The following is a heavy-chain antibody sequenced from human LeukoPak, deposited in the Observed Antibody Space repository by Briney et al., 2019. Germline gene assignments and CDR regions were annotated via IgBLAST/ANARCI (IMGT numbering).Heavy chain of an antibody. D-gene: IGHD3-22*01. CDR1: GYTFTSYD. CDR3: ARAIRVQLDYDSSGLYYFDY. J-gene: IGHJ4*02. CDR2: MNPNSGNT. V-gene: IGHV1-8*02. Sequence: GASVKVSCKASGYTFTSYDINWVRQATGQGLEWMGWMNPNSGNTGYAQKFQGRVTMTRNTSISTAYMELSSLRSEDTAVYYCARAIRVQLDYDSSGLYYFDYWGQGTLVTVSS.